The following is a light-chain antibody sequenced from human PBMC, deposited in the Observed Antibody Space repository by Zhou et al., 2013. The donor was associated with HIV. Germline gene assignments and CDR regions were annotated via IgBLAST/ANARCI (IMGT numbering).Light chain of an antibody. CDR2: GAS. CDR3: QQYKNWPKT. V-gene: IGKV3-20*01. Sequence: EIVLTQSPGTLSLSPGERATLSCRATQSVSSSYLAWYQQKPGQAPRLLIYGASNRATGIPDRFSGSGSGTDFTLTISRLEPEDFAVYYCQQYKNWPKTFGQGTKVEI. J-gene: IGKJ1*01. CDR1: QSVSSSY.